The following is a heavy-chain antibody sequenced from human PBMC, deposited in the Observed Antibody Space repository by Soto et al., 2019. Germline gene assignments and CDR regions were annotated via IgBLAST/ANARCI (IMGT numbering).Heavy chain of an antibody. J-gene: IGHJ6*02. D-gene: IGHD6-25*01. CDR3: ARQVSSAWPPYYYDMDV. V-gene: IGHV4-59*08. Sequence: SETLSVTCTVSGGSIRTYFWSCIRQPPGRGLEWIRHIHYSGSTNYNPSLKSRVTISVDTSKNQVSLKLSSVTAADTAMYFCARQVSSAWPPYYYDMDVWGQGTTVT. CDR2: IHYSGST. CDR1: GGSIRTYF.